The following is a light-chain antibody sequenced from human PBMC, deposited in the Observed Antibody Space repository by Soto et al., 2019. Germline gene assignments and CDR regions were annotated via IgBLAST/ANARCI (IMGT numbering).Light chain of an antibody. CDR3: HHCGGSQP. CDR1: QSISSSN. CDR2: GAS. Sequence: EIVLTQSPGTLSLSPGERATLSCRASQSISSSNLVWYQQKPGQAPWLLIYGASSRATGIPDRFSGSGSGTDFTLTISSLEPEDFAVYFCHHCGGSQPFGQGTKVETK. J-gene: IGKJ1*01. V-gene: IGKV3-20*01.